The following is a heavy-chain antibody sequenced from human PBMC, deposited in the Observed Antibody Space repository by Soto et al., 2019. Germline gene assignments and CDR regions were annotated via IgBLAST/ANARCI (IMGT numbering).Heavy chain of an antibody. Sequence: SETLSLTCTVSGGSISSSSYYWGWIRQPPGKGLEWIGSIYYSGSTYYNPSLKSRVTISVDTSKNQFSLKLSSVTAADTAVYYCARQPEYYDFWSGYQYGMDVWGQGTTVTVSS. J-gene: IGHJ6*02. D-gene: IGHD3-3*01. CDR3: ARQPEYYDFWSGYQYGMDV. CDR1: GGSISSSSYY. V-gene: IGHV4-39*01. CDR2: IYYSGST.